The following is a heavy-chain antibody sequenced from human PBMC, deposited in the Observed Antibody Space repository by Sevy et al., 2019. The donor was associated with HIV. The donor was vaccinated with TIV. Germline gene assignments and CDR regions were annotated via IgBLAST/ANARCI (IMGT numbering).Heavy chain of an antibody. CDR3: ARSNYYDSSGYRFGDAFDI. Sequence: GSLRLSCAASGFTFSSYSMNWVRQAPGKGLEWVSSISSSSSYIYYADSVKGRFTISRDNAKNSLYLQMNSLRAEDTAVYYCARSNYYDSSGYRFGDAFDIWGQGTMVTVSS. J-gene: IGHJ3*02. V-gene: IGHV3-21*01. CDR2: ISSSSSYI. D-gene: IGHD3-22*01. CDR1: GFTFSSYS.